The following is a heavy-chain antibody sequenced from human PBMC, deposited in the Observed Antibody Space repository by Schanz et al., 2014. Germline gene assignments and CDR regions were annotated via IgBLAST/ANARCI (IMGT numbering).Heavy chain of an antibody. CDR1: GFSFSSYS. J-gene: IGHJ4*02. Sequence: VRLVESGGGVVQPGGSLRLSCAASGFSFSSYSMNWVRQAPGKGLEWVSYVSRSTPDIYYADSVKGRFTMSRDNAKNSVFLQMNSLRAEDTAVYYCVRDSFFAFDYWGQGTLVTVSS. CDR3: VRDSFFAFDY. D-gene: IGHD3-3*01. CDR2: VSRSTPDI. V-gene: IGHV3-48*01.